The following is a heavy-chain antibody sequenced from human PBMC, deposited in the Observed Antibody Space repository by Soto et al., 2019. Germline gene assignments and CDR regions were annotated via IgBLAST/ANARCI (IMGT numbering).Heavy chain of an antibody. CDR3: ARRPVADMIGDSGDYYFDY. D-gene: IGHD3-22*01. V-gene: IGHV5-51*01. J-gene: IGHJ4*02. Sequence: GESLKISCKGSGYSFTSYWIGWVRQMPGKGLEWMGIIYPGDSDTRYSPSFQGQVTISADKSISTAYLQWSSLKASDTAMYYCARRPVADMIGDSGDYYFDYWGQGTLVTVSS. CDR2: IYPGDSDT. CDR1: GYSFTSYW.